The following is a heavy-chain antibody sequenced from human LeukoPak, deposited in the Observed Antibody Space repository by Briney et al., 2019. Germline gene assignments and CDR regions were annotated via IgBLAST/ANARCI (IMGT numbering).Heavy chain of an antibody. CDR1: GFTFSSYA. CDR2: ISGNGGST. V-gene: IGHV3-23*01. D-gene: IGHD3-22*01. Sequence: PGGSLRLSCAASGFTFSSYAMSWVRQAPGKGLEWVPVISGNGGSTYYANSVKGRFTISRDNSKNTLYLQMNSLRAEDTGVYYCAKIGSDLSITMIVVVHFDYWGQGTLVTVSS. J-gene: IGHJ4*02. CDR3: AKIGSDLSITMIVVVHFDY.